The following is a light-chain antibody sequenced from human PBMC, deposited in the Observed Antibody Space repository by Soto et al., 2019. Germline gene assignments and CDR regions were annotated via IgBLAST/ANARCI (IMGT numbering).Light chain of an antibody. V-gene: IGKV3-20*01. Sequence: EFALTQSPGTLSLSPGERATLSCRASQTVRNNYLAWYQQKPGQAPRLLIYDASSRATGIPDRFSGGGSGTDFTLTISRLEPEDFAVYYCQQFSSYPLTFGGGTRLEIK. CDR2: DAS. CDR1: QTVRNNY. J-gene: IGKJ5*01. CDR3: QQFSSYPLT.